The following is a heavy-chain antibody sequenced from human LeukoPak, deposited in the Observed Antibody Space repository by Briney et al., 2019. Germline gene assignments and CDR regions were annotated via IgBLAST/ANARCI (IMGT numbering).Heavy chain of an antibody. V-gene: IGHV3-48*02. CDR2: ISSSSSTI. CDR3: ARVSTVYSSSSGASFWFDP. J-gene: IGHJ5*02. Sequence: PGGSLRLSCAASGFTFSSYSMNWVRQAPGKGLEWVSYISSSSSTIYYADSVKGRFTISRDNAKNSLYLQMNSLRDEDTAVYYCARVSTVYSSSSGASFWFDPWGQGTLVTVSS. D-gene: IGHD6-6*01. CDR1: GFTFSSYS.